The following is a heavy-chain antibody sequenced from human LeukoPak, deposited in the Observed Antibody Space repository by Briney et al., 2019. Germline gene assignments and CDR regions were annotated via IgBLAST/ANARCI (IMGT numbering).Heavy chain of an antibody. CDR2: INAGNGNT. Sequence: ASVKVSCKASGYTFTSYAMHWVRQAPGQRLEWMGWINAGNGNTKYSQKFQGRVTITRDTSASTAYMELSSLRSEDTAVYYCATPLQYSGYDFDYWGQGTLVTVSS. CDR1: GYTFTSYA. V-gene: IGHV1-3*01. D-gene: IGHD5-12*01. CDR3: ATPLQYSGYDFDY. J-gene: IGHJ4*02.